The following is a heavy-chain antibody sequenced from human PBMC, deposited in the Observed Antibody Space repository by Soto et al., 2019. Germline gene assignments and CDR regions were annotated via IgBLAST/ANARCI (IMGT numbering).Heavy chain of an antibody. D-gene: IGHD3-22*01. J-gene: IGHJ4*02. CDR3: AREYSSSEFDY. Sequence: QVQLVQSGAEVKKPGASVKVSCKASGYTFTSFGISWVRQVPGHGLEWMGWSSTYSDHTNYAQNLQGRVTMTTDSSTNTAHMELRSPTSGDTAVYYCAREYSSSEFDYWGQGTLVTVSS. CDR2: SSTYSDHT. CDR1: GYTFTSFG. V-gene: IGHV1-18*01.